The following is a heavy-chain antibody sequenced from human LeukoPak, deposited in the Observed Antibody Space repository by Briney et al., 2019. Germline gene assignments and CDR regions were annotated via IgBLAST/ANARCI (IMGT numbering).Heavy chain of an antibody. V-gene: IGHV3-9*01. D-gene: IGHD2-2*01. CDR3: GRASGYCRSTSCPPDY. Sequence: PGGSLRLSCAASGFTFSSYAMSWVRQAPGKGLEWVSGISRNSGSIGYADSVKGRFTISRDNAKNSLYLQMNSLRAEDTALYYCGRASGYCRSTSCPPDYWGQGTLVTVSS. CDR1: GFTFSSYA. J-gene: IGHJ4*02. CDR2: ISRNSGSI.